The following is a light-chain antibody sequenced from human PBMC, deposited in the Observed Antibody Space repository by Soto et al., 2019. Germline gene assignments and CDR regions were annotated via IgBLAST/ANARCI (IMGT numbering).Light chain of an antibody. CDR2: GAS. CDR3: QQYGSSPWT. Sequence: EIVMTHSPATLSVSPGERPTLSCRASQSVSSNLAWYQQKHGQAPRLIIYGASSRATGIPDRFSGSGSGTDGTLTISRLEKEDGSVYDGQQYGSSPWTFGQGTKVDIK. V-gene: IGKV3-20*01. J-gene: IGKJ1*01. CDR1: QSVSSN.